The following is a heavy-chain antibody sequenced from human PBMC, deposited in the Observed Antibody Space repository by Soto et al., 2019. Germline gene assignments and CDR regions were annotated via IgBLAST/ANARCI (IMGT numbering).Heavy chain of an antibody. J-gene: IGHJ6*03. CDR1: GGSISNYY. Sequence: SETLSLTCTVSGGSISNYYWNWIRQPPGKGLEWIGYIYYTGSTNYNPSLKSRVTISVDTSKNQFSLKLSSVTAADTAVYYCARHPPSTGYYYYSYMDVWGKGTTVTVSS. V-gene: IGHV4-59*08. CDR2: IYYTGST. CDR3: ARHPPSTGYYYYSYMDV.